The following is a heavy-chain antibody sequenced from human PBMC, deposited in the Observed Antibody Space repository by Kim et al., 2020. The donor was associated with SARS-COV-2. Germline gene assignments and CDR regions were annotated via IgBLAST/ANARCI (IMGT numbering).Heavy chain of an antibody. D-gene: IGHD6-19*01. Sequence: YAESVKGRITISRDNAKDSLYLQMNSLRDEDTAVYYCARGSYGSGSTPLPWGQGTLVTVSS. CDR3: ARGSYGSGSTPLP. J-gene: IGHJ5*02. V-gene: IGHV3-48*02.